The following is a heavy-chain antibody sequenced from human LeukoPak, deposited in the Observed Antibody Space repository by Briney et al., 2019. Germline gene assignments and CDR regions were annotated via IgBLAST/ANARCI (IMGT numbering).Heavy chain of an antibody. CDR1: GFTFSSYT. CDR2: ISYDGSNK. CDR3: ARSAMEDY. V-gene: IGHV3-30-3*01. Sequence: GRSLRLSCAASGFTFSSYTMHWVRQAPGKGLEWVAFISYDGSNKYYADSVKGRFTISRDNAKNSLYLQMNSLRAEDTAVYYCARSAMEDYWGQGTLVTVSS. J-gene: IGHJ4*02. D-gene: IGHD1-1*01.